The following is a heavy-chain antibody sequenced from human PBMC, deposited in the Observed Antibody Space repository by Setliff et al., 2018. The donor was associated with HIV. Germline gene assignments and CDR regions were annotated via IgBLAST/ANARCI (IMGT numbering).Heavy chain of an antibody. J-gene: IGHJ6*03. CDR1: GGTFGSYA. CDR3: ARGEVIIDSYYYMNV. Sequence: ASVKVSCKASGGTFGSYAISWVRQAPGQGLEWLGGNIPMFGTVSYAQKFQGRVTITTDESTSTAYMDLSSLRYEDTAIYYCARGEVIIDSYYYMNVWGKGTTVTVTS. V-gene: IGHV1-69*05. CDR2: NIPMFGTV.